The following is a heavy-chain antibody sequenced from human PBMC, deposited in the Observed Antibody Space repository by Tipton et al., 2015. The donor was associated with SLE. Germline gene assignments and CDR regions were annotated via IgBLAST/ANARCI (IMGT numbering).Heavy chain of an antibody. J-gene: IGHJ4*02. CDR2: ISSSSSYI. Sequence: SLRLSCAAPGFTFSSYSMNWVRQAPGKGLEWVSSISSSSSYIYYADSVKGRFTISRDNAKNSLYLQMNSLRAEDTAVYYCARVDGLGGSSTLWGQGTLVTVSS. V-gene: IGHV3-21*01. CDR3: ARVDGLGGSSTL. D-gene: IGHD6-13*01. CDR1: GFTFSSYS.